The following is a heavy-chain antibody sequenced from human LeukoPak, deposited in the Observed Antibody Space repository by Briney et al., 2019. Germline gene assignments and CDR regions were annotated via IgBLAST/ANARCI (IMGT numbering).Heavy chain of an antibody. CDR2: MNDDGSST. J-gene: IGHJ6*03. Sequence: GGSLRLSCVVSGFTFTRHWMHWVRQAPGKGLVWVSRMNDDGSSTSYAEALKGRFTISRDNAKNTLYLHMSNLRAEDTAVYYCAREAYGPDYYMDVWGKGTTVTISS. CDR3: AREAYGPDYYMDV. V-gene: IGHV3-74*01. CDR1: GFTFTRHW. D-gene: IGHD3-10*01.